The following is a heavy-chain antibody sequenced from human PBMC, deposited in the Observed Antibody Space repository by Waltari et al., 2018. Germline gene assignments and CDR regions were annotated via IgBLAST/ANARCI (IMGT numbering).Heavy chain of an antibody. CDR3: ARDHRSGYDLGGFDY. V-gene: IGHV1-2*02. CDR2: INPNSGGT. D-gene: IGHD5-12*01. J-gene: IGHJ4*02. Sequence: QVQLVQSGAEGQKPGASVKVSCMASGSTFTGYYMRWLLQAPGQGLEWMGWINPNSGGTNYAQKFQGRVTMTRDTSISTVYMELSRLRSDDTAVYYCARDHRSGYDLGGFDYWGQGTLVTVSS. CDR1: GSTFTGYY.